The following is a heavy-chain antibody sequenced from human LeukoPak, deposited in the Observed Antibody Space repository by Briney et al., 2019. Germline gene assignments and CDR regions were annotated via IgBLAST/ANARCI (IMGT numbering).Heavy chain of an antibody. CDR2: ISHDGSNK. V-gene: IGHV3-30*03. CDR3: AGYYRLDY. D-gene: IGHD3-10*01. CDR1: GFTFSSYG. Sequence: GGSLRLSCAASGFTFSSYGMHWVRQAPGKGLEWVAVISHDGSNKYYADSVKGRFTISRDNSKNTLYLQTNSLRAEDTAVYYCAGYYRLDYWGQGTLVTVSS. J-gene: IGHJ4*02.